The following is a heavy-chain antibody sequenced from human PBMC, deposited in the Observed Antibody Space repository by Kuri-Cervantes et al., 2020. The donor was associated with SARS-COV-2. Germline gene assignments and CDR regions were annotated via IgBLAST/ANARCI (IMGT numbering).Heavy chain of an antibody. V-gene: IGHV1-24*01. J-gene: IGHJ1*01. Sequence: ASVKVSCKVSGYTLTELSMHRVRQAPGKGLEWMGGFDPEDGETIYAQKFQGRVTMTEDTSTDTAYMELSSLRSEDTAVYYCARGQRGHIVVVTAKHYLVFQHWGQGTLVTVSS. CDR2: FDPEDGET. CDR1: GYTLTELS. CDR3: ARGQRGHIVVVTAKHYLVFQH. D-gene: IGHD2-21*02.